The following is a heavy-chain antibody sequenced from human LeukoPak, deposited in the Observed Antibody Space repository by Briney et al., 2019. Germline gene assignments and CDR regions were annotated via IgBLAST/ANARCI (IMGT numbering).Heavy chain of an antibody. Sequence: PGGSLRLSCAASGFTFSTYWMSWVRQAPGKGLEWVANIKRDGSEKYYGDSVKGRFTISRDNAKNSLYLQMSSLRAEDTAIYYCARDTEVRGVIICPLDYWGQGTLVTVSS. CDR3: ARDTEVRGVIICPLDY. CDR2: IKRDGSEK. CDR1: GFTFSTYW. D-gene: IGHD3-10*01. V-gene: IGHV3-7*01. J-gene: IGHJ4*02.